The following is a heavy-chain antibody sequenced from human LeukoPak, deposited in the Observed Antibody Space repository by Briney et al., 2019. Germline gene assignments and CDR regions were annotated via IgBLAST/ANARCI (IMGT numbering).Heavy chain of an antibody. CDR1: GASITSYY. CDR3: ARDLYCTTTTCYWFDP. CDR2: IYSNGRT. D-gene: IGHD2-2*01. V-gene: IGHV4-4*07. J-gene: IGHJ5*02. Sequence: SETLSLTCGVSGASITSYYWSWIRQPAGKGLEWIGRIYSNGRTDYNPSLKSRVTISVDKSKNQLSLKLNSVTAADTAVYYCARDLYCTTTTCYWFDPWGRGILVTVSS.